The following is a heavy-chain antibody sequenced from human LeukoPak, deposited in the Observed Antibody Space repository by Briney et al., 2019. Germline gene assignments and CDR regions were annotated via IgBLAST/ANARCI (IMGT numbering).Heavy chain of an antibody. CDR1: GGSISNYY. CDR3: ARLSVVVAATHFDY. D-gene: IGHD2-15*01. CDR2: IYYSGST. V-gene: IGHV4-59*01. J-gene: IGHJ4*02. Sequence: PSETLSLTCTVSGGSISNYYWSWLRQPPGKGLEWIGYIYYSGSTNYNPSLKSRVTISVDTSKNQFSLKLSSVTTADTAVYYCARLSVVVAATHFDYWGQGTLVTVSS.